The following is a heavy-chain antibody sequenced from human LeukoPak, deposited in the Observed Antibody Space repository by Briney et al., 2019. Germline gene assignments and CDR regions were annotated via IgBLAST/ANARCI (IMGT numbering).Heavy chain of an antibody. CDR3: AKSDPPLPY. CDR2: ILPAGKES. Sequence: PGGSLRLSCVVSGYSFSTNMMTWVRQTPGKGLEWVATILPAGKESYRVESVKGRFTISRDNAKSTLYLHMNSLRDEDTGVYFCAKSDPPLPYWGQGTLVTVSS. D-gene: IGHD2-21*02. CDR1: GYSFSTNM. J-gene: IGHJ4*02. V-gene: IGHV3-7*01.